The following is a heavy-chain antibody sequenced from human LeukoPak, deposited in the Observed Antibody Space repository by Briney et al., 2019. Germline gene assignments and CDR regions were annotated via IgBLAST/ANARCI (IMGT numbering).Heavy chain of an antibody. CDR3: ARDRGYHYDSSGAFDY. J-gene: IGHJ4*02. V-gene: IGHV1-18*01. CDR1: GYTFTSYG. Sequence: RGASVKVSCKASGYTFTSYGISWVRQAPGQGLEWMGWISAYNGNTNYGQKLQGRVTMTTDTSTSTAYMELRSLRSDDTAVYYCARDRGYHYDSSGAFDYWGQGTLVTVSS. D-gene: IGHD3-22*01. CDR2: ISAYNGNT.